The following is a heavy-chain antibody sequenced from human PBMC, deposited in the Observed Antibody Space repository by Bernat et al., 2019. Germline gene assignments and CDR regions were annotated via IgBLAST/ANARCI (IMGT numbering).Heavy chain of an antibody. J-gene: IGHJ4*02. CDR2: IYYSGST. D-gene: IGHD4-17*01. CDR3: VRMGGDYGDYLWFDY. Sequence: QLQLQESGPGLVKPSETLSLTCTVSGGPISSSSYYWGWIRQPPGKGLEWIGSIYYSGSTYYNPSLKSRVTISVDTSKNQFSLKLSSVTAADTAVYYCVRMGGDYGDYLWFDYWGQGTLVTVSS. V-gene: IGHV4-39*01. CDR1: GGPISSSSYY.